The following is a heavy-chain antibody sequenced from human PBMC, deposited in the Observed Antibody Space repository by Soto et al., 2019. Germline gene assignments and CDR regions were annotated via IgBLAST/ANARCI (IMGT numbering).Heavy chain of an antibody. CDR3: ARSGTLDY. D-gene: IGHD1-1*01. V-gene: IGHV1-69*02. Sequence: QGQLVQSGAEVKKPGSSVRVSCKASGGSFDAYAINWVRQAPGQGLEWMGRIIPVVDVTNYGRRFQVRHTITADKSTTTAYMELNSMTSEDTAIYYCARSGTLDYWGQGTLVTVSS. CDR2: IIPVVDVT. J-gene: IGHJ4*02. CDR1: GGSFDAYA.